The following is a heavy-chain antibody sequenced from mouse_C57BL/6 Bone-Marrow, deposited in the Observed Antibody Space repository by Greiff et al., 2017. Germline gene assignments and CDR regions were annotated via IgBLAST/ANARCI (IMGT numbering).Heavy chain of an antibody. J-gene: IGHJ1*03. V-gene: IGHV2-9-1*01. CDR3: ARSNYGRYFDV. CDR2: IWTGGGT. Sequence: VKVVESGPGLVAPSQSLSITCTVSGFSLTSYAISWVRQPPGKGLEWLGVIWTGGGTNYNSAPKSRLSISKDNSKSQVFLKMNSLQTDDTARSDCARSNYGRYFDVWGTGTTVTVSS. D-gene: IGHD1-2*01. CDR1: GFSLTSYA.